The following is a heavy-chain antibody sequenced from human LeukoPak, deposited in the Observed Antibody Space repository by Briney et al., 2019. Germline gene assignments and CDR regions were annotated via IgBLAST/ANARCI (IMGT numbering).Heavy chain of an antibody. V-gene: IGHV3-33*01. Sequence: GRSLRLSCAASGFTFSSYGMHWVRQAPGKGLEWVAVIWYDGSNKYYADSVKGRFTISRDNSKNTRYLQMNSLRAEDSAVYYCASDMSYSGYYIDYWGQGTLVTVSS. D-gene: IGHD3-3*01. CDR2: IWYDGSNK. J-gene: IGHJ4*02. CDR3: ASDMSYSGYYIDY. CDR1: GFTFSSYG.